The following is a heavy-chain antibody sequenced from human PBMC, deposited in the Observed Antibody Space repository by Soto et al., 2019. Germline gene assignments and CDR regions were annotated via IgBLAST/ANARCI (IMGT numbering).Heavy chain of an antibody. D-gene: IGHD3-10*01. CDR3: GRERWFGGRYWFDP. Sequence: QVQLQESGPGLVKPSETLSLTCTVSGGLISSYYWNWIRQPPGKGLEWIGSIHYSGSTNYNPSLKSRVTISAETSKKQVSLRLSAVTAADTGVYYCGRERWFGGRYWFDPWGQGTLVTVSS. CDR1: GGLISSYY. V-gene: IGHV4-59*01. J-gene: IGHJ5*02. CDR2: IHYSGST.